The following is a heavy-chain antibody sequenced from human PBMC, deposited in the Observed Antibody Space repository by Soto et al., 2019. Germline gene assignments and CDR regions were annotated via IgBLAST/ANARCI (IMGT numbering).Heavy chain of an antibody. CDR3: ARDKIREYQLKGVFDY. J-gene: IGHJ4*02. D-gene: IGHD2-2*01. Sequence: GGSLRLSCAASGFTFSSYGMHWVRQAPGKGLEWVAVIWYDGSNKYYADSVKGRFTISRDNSKNTLYLQMNSLRAEDTAVYYCARDKIREYQLKGVFDYWGQGTLVTVSS. V-gene: IGHV3-33*01. CDR2: IWYDGSNK. CDR1: GFTFSSYG.